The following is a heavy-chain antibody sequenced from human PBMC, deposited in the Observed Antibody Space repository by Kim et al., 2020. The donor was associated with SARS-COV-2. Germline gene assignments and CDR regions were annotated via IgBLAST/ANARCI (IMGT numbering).Heavy chain of an antibody. J-gene: IGHJ3*02. V-gene: IGHV4-61*02. CDR2: IYISGST. CDR3: ARGATTFVHDAFDI. CDR1: GGSISSGSYY. D-gene: IGHD1-26*01. Sequence: SETLSLTCTFSGGSISSGSYYCSWIRQPAGKGLEWIGRIYISGSTNYNPSLKSRVTISVDTSKNQFSLKLSSVTAADTAVYYCARGATTFVHDAFDIWGQGTMVTVSS.